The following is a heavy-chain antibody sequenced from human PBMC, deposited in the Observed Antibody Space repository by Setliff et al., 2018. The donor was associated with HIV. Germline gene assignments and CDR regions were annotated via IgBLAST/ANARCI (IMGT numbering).Heavy chain of an antibody. CDR1: GFTFSISY. V-gene: IGHV3-7*04. J-gene: IGHJ4*02. CDR3: ARGFASGSGSYYYDF. D-gene: IGHD2-15*01. Sequence: PGGSLRLSCAASGFTFSISYMGWVRQAPGEGLEWVAHIKDDGGEKLYVDSVKGRFTIARDNAEKSLYLQMSRLRAEDTAVYYCARGFASGSGSYYYDFWGQGTLFTASS. CDR2: IKDDGGEK.